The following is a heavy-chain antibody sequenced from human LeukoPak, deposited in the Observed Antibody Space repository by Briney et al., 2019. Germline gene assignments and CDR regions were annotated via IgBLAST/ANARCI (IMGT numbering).Heavy chain of an antibody. CDR3: ARDMRVAVPGTGNYYYYMDV. CDR1: GGSVSGHH. CDR2: IHYSGST. D-gene: IGHD6-19*01. Sequence: PSETLSLTCTVSGGSVSGHHWSWIRQPPGRGREWIGHIHYSGSTNYSAPLKSRVTMSVDTSKNHFYLNLSSVTAADTAVYYCARDMRVAVPGTGNYYYYMDVWGKGTTVTVSS. J-gene: IGHJ6*03. V-gene: IGHV4-59*02.